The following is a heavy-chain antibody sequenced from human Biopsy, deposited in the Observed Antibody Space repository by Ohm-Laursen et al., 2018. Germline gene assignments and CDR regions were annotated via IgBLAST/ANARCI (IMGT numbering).Heavy chain of an antibody. CDR2: IYYSGST. CDR3: AREDYGGDCYWEDSYGLDV. Sequence: SQTLSLTCTVSGGSISSHDYYWTWIRQHPGKGLEWIGYIYYSGSTYYNPSLKSRISMSVDTSRNQFSLKLSSVTAADTAVYYCAREDYGGDCYWEDSYGLDVWGQGTTVTVSS. J-gene: IGHJ6*02. CDR1: GGSISSHDYY. V-gene: IGHV4-31*03. D-gene: IGHD2-21*02.